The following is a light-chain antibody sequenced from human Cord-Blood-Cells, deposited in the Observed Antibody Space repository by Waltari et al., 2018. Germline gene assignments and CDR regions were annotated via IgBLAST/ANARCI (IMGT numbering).Light chain of an antibody. V-gene: IGLV2-14*01. Sequence: QSALTQPASVSGSPGQSITISCTGTSSDVGGYNYVSLYQQHPGKAPKLMIYDVRNRPSGVSNRFPGSKSGNTASLTISGLQAEDEADYYCSSYTSSSTLVVFGGGTKLTVL. CDR1: SSDVGGYNY. CDR2: DVR. CDR3: SSYTSSSTLVV. J-gene: IGLJ2*01.